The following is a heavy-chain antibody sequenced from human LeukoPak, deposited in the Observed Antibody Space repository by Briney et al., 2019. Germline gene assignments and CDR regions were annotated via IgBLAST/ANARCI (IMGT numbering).Heavy chain of an antibody. V-gene: IGHV1-2*02. CDR1: GYTFTDYY. J-gene: IGHJ6*03. D-gene: IGHD3-10*01. CDR2: INPNSGGT. Sequence: ASVKVSCKASGYTFTDYYIHWVRQAPGQGLEWMGWINPNSGGTSYAQKFQGRVTMTRDTSISTAYMELSRLRSDDTAVYYCARGRMVRGVIPSNYYYYYMDVWGKGTTVTVSS. CDR3: ARGRMVRGVIPSNYYYYYMDV.